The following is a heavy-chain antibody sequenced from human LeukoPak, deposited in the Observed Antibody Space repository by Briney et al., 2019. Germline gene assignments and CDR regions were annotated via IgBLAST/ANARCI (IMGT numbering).Heavy chain of an antibody. CDR3: ARSHRRLYYDGAFDI. V-gene: IGHV3-53*01. CDR1: AFTFSNYA. D-gene: IGHD3-22*01. Sequence: PGESLRLSCAASAFTFSNYAMSWVRQAPGKGLEWVSVIYSGGSTYYADSVKGRFTISRDNSKNTLYLQMNSLRAEDTAVYYCARSHRRLYYDGAFDIWGQGTMVTVSS. CDR2: IYSGGST. J-gene: IGHJ3*02.